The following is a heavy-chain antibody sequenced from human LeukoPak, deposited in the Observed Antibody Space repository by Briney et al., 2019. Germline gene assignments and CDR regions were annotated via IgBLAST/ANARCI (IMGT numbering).Heavy chain of an antibody. V-gene: IGHV3-11*01. D-gene: IGHD3-22*01. Sequence: PGGSLRLSCAASGFTVSSNYMSWVRQAPGKGLEWVSYISSSGSTIYYADSVKGRFTISRDNAKNSLYLQMNSLRAEDTAVYYCARVRAYYYDSSGSYYFDYWGQGTLVTVSS. J-gene: IGHJ4*02. CDR2: ISSSGSTI. CDR3: ARVRAYYYDSSGSYYFDY. CDR1: GFTVSSNY.